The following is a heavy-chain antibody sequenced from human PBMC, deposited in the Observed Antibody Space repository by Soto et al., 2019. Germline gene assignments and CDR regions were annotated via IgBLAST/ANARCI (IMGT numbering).Heavy chain of an antibody. J-gene: IGHJ4*02. D-gene: IGHD2-15*01. CDR1: GGSISSGDYY. Sequence: SETLSLTCTVSGGSISSGDYYWSWIRQPPGKGLEWIGYIYYSGSTYYNPSLKSRVTISVDTSKNQFSLKLSSVTAADTALYFCAREDGGGPFDYWGQGALVTVSS. CDR3: AREDGGGPFDY. CDR2: IYYSGST. V-gene: IGHV4-30-4*01.